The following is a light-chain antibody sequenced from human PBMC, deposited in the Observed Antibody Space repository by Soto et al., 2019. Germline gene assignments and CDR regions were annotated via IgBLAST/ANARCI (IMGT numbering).Light chain of an antibody. CDR3: QQYNKWRT. CDR2: GAS. CDR1: QSVSIN. V-gene: IGKV3-15*01. J-gene: IGKJ1*01. Sequence: EIVMTQSPATVSVSPGERATLSCRASQSVSINLAWYQQKPGQAPRLLIYGASTRASGIPARFSGSGSGTEFTLTISSLQSEDFAVYYCQQYNKWRTFGQETKVDIK.